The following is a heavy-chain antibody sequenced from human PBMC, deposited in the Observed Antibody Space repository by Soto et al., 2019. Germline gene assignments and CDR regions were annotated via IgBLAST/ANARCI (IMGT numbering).Heavy chain of an antibody. J-gene: IGHJ6*03. V-gene: IGHV3-33*01. CDR1: EFTFSRHG. Sequence: QVQLVESGEGVVQPGRSLRLSCAASEFTFSRHGMHWVRQAPGKGLPWVGVIWSDGSNEVYADSVKGRFIISRDNSKNILYLRMNSLRAEDTAVYYCARERTFGDNKHNYMDVWGTGITVTVSS. CDR2: IWSDGSNE. D-gene: IGHD3-10*01. CDR3: ARERTFGDNKHNYMDV.